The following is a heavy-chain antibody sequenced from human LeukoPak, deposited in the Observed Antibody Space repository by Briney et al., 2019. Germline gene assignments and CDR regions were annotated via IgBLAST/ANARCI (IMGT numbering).Heavy chain of an antibody. CDR2: ISAYNGNT. D-gene: IGHD5-12*01. V-gene: IGHV1-18*01. CDR3: ARVSIYSGYDVYYYYYYGMDV. CDR1: GYTFTSYG. J-gene: IGHJ6*02. Sequence: ASVKVSCKASGYTFTSYGISWVRQAAGQGLEWMGWISAYNGNTNYAQKLQGRVTLTTDTSTSTAYMELRSLRSDDTAVYYCARVSIYSGYDVYYYYYYGMDVWGQGTTVTVSS.